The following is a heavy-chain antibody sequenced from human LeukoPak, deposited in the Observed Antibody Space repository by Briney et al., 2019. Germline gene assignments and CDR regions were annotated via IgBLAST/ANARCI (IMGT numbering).Heavy chain of an antibody. D-gene: IGHD3-16*01. CDR1: GGSIRSYY. V-gene: IGHV4-59*01. CDR2: IYYSGST. J-gene: IGHJ5*02. CDR3: ARGAYPKGFDP. Sequence: SETLSLTCTVSGGSIRSYYWSWIRQPPGKGLEWIGYIYYSGSTNYNPSLESRVTISVDTSKNQFSLKLSSVTAADTAVYYCARGAYPKGFDPWGQGTLVTVSS.